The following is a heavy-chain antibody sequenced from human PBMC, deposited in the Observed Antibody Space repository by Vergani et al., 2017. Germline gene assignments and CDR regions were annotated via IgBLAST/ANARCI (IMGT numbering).Heavy chain of an antibody. D-gene: IGHD5-12*01. V-gene: IGHV3-30*02. Sequence: QVQLVESGGGVVQPGGSLRLSCAASGFSFSTYGMHWVRQAPGRGLEWVAFLRYDGSNEYYGDAVKGRFIISRDNSKNTLHLQMNSLRADDTAVYYCTKGSRGYTGYFFDYWGQGTLATVSS. CDR1: GFSFSTYG. J-gene: IGHJ4*02. CDR2: LRYDGSNE. CDR3: TKGSRGYTGYFFDY.